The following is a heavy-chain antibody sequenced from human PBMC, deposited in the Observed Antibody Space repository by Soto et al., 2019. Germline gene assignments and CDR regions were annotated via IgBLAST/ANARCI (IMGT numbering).Heavy chain of an antibody. V-gene: IGHV1-18*01. Sequence: GASVKVSCKASGYTFTSYGISWVRQAPGQGLEWMGWISAYNGNTNCAQKLQGRVTMTTDTSTSTAYMELRSLRSDDTAVYYCARDLSPLRYSGYDFGIQGGIGYWGQGTLVTVSS. D-gene: IGHD5-12*01. CDR1: GYTFTSYG. CDR3: ARDLSPLRYSGYDFGIQGGIGY. J-gene: IGHJ4*02. CDR2: ISAYNGNT.